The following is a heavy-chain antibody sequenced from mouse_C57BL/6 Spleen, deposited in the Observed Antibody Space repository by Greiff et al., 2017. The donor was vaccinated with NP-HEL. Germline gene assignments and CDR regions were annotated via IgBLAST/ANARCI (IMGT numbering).Heavy chain of an antibody. J-gene: IGHJ4*01. D-gene: IGHD2-3*01. CDR3: ARSGNCDGAMDY. Sequence: QVQLQQPGAELVKPGASVKLSCKASGYTFTSYWMHWVKQRPGRGLEWIGTIDPTSGGTKYNEKFKSKATLTVDKPSNPAYMQLSSLTAEDCAIYYCARSGNCDGAMDYWGQGTSVTVSS. CDR2: IDPTSGGT. CDR1: GYTFTSYW. V-gene: IGHV1-72*01.